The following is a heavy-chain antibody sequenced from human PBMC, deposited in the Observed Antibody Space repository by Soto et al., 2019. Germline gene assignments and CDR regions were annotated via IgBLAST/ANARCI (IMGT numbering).Heavy chain of an antibody. CDR3: ARGGRFDYSNYVFDY. CDR1: GGSISSYY. D-gene: IGHD4-4*01. Sequence: PSETLSLTCTVSGGSISSYYWSWIRQPPGKGLEWIGYIYYSGSTNYNPSLKSRVTISVDTSKKQFSLKLSSVTAADTAVYYCARGGRFDYSNYVFDYWGQGTLVTVSS. CDR2: IYYSGST. J-gene: IGHJ4*02. V-gene: IGHV4-59*01.